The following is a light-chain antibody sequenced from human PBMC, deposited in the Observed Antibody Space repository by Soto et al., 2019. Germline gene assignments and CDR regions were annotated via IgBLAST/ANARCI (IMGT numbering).Light chain of an antibody. CDR2: EVS. J-gene: IGLJ1*01. Sequence: QSALTQPASVSGSPGQSITIFCTGTSSDVGGYNYVSWYQQHPGKAPKLMIYEVSNRPSGVSNRFSGSKSGNTASLTISGLQAEDEADYSCSSYTSSSTPYVFGTGTKLTVL. V-gene: IGLV2-14*01. CDR1: SSDVGGYNY. CDR3: SSYTSSSTPYV.